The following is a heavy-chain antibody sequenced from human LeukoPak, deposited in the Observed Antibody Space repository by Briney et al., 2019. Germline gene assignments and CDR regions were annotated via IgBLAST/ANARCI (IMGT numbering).Heavy chain of an antibody. D-gene: IGHD3-22*01. CDR3: ARTYYYDGSGGDDAFDI. Sequence: ASVKVSCKASGYTFTGYYMHWVRQAPGQGLEWMGWINPNSGGTNYAQKFQGRVTMTRDTSISTAYMELSRLRSDDTAVYYCARTYYYDGSGGDDAFDIWGQGTMVTVSS. CDR1: GYTFTGYY. J-gene: IGHJ3*02. V-gene: IGHV1-2*02. CDR2: INPNSGGT.